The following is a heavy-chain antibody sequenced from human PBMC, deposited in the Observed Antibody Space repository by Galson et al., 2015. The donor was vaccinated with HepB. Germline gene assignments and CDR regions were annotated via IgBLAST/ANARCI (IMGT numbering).Heavy chain of an antibody. CDR1: GYTLTELS. D-gene: IGHD1-26*01. CDR3: ASLFVGATKVEFWFDP. CDR2: FDPEDGET. J-gene: IGHJ5*02. Sequence: SVKVSCKVSGYTLTELSMHWVRQAPGKGLEWMGGFDPEDGETIYAQKFQGRVTMTEDTSTDTAYMELSSLRSEDTAVYYCASLFVGATKVEFWFDPWGQGTLVTVSS. V-gene: IGHV1-24*01.